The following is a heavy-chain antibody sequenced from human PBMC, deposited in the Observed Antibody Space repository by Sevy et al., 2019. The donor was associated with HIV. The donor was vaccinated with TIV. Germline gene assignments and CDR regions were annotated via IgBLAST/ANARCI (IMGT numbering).Heavy chain of an antibody. CDR1: GFAFYDYS. CDR3: AREGCTRPHDY. D-gene: IGHD2-8*01. CDR2: LSFGCGKI. J-gene: IGHJ4*02. V-gene: IGHV3-23*01. Sequence: GGSLRLSCAASGFAFYDYSMSWIRQAPGKGLEWVATLSFGCGKINYADSVKGRFTISRDNSENSVYLQMDNLRVEDTALYYCAREGCTRPHDYWGQGTRVTVSS.